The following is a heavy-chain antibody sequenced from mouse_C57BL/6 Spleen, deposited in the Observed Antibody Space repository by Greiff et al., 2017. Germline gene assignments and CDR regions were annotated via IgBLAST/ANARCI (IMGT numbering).Heavy chain of an antibody. V-gene: IGHV1-82*01. J-gene: IGHJ1*03. Sequence: VQVVESGPELVKPGASVKISCKASGYAFSSSWMNWVKQRPGKGLEWIGRIYPGDGDTNYNGKFKGKATLTADKSSSTAYMQLSSLTSEDSAVYFCARSSGSSSYWYFDGWGTGTTVTVSS. CDR2: IYPGDGDT. CDR1: GYAFSSSW. D-gene: IGHD1-1*01. CDR3: ARSSGSSSYWYFDG.